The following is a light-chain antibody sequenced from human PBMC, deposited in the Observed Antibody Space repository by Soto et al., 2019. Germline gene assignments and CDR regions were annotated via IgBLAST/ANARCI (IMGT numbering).Light chain of an antibody. V-gene: IGLV2-14*01. Sequence: QSVLTQAASVSGSPGQSITISCTGTSSDVGGYNYVSWYQQHPGKAPKLMIYDVSNRPSGVSNRFSGSKSGNTASLTISGLQAEDEADYYCSSYTSSSTPFLFGTGTKVTVL. CDR3: SSYTSSSTPFL. CDR1: SSDVGGYNY. CDR2: DVS. J-gene: IGLJ1*01.